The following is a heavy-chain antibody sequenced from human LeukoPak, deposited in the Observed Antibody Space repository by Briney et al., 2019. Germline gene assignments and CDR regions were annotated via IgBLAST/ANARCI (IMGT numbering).Heavy chain of an antibody. Sequence: GGSLRPSCAASGFTFSSYWMNWARQAPGKGLEWVASINHNGNVNYYVDSVKGRFTISRDNAKNSLYLQMSNLRAEDTAVYFCARGGGLDVWGQGATVTVSS. V-gene: IGHV3-7*03. CDR2: INHNGNVN. D-gene: IGHD3-16*01. J-gene: IGHJ6*02. CDR1: GFTFSSYW. CDR3: ARGGGLDV.